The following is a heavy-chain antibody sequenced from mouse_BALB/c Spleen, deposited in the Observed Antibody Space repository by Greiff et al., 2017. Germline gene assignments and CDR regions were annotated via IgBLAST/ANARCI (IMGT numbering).Heavy chain of an antibody. D-gene: IGHD2-10*02. CDR3: ARSGYGNYEAD. V-gene: IGHV1-4*01. J-gene: IGHJ3*01. Sequence: VQLQQSGAELARPGASVKMSCKASGYTFTSYTMHWVKQRPGQGLEWIGYINPSSGYTNYNQKFKDKATLTADKSSSTAYMQLSSLTSEDSAVYYCARSGYGNYEADWGQGTLVTVSA. CDR2: INPSSGYT. CDR1: GYTFTSYT.